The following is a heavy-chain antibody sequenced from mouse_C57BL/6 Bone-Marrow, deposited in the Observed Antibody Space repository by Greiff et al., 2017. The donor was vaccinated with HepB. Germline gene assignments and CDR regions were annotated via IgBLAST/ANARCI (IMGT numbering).Heavy chain of an antibody. J-gene: IGHJ4*01. Sequence: VQLQQSGAELVRPGTSVKVSCKASGYAFTNYLIEWVKQRPGQGLEWIGVINPGSGGTNYNEKFKGKATLTADKSSSTAYMQLSSLTSEDSAVYFCARRATVVAVDYWGQGTSVTVSS. D-gene: IGHD1-1*01. CDR1: GYAFTNYL. CDR3: ARRATVVAVDY. CDR2: INPGSGGT. V-gene: IGHV1-54*01.